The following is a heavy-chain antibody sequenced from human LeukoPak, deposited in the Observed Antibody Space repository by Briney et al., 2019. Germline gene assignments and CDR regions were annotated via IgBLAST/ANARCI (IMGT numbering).Heavy chain of an antibody. CDR3: AEDHPERYSYGTPFDY. D-gene: IGHD5-18*01. CDR1: GYTFTDYG. CDR2: ISPDSGDT. V-gene: IGHV1-18*01. Sequence: ASVKVSCKASGYTFTDYGISWVRQAPGQGLEWMAWISPDSGDTSFAQKFQGRVTMTTDTSTTTAYMELRSLRSDDTAVYFCAEDHPERYSYGTPFDYWGQGTLVTVSS. J-gene: IGHJ4*02.